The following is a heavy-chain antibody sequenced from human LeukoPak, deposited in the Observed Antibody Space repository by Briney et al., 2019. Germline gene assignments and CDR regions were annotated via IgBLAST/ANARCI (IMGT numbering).Heavy chain of an antibody. Sequence: PGGSLRLSCAASGFTFSSYSMNWVRQAPGKGLEWVSSISSSSSYIYYADSVKGRFTISRDNAKNSLYLQMNSLRAEDTAVYYCARVWWPNDYVWGEERYFDLWGRGTLVTVSS. J-gene: IGHJ2*01. V-gene: IGHV3-21*01. CDR3: ARVWWPNDYVWGEERYFDL. D-gene: IGHD3-16*01. CDR1: GFTFSSYS. CDR2: ISSSSSYI.